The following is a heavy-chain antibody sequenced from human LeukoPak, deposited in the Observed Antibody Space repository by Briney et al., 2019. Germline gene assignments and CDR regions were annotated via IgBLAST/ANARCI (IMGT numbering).Heavy chain of an antibody. D-gene: IGHD2-2*01. CDR1: GFTFSDYY. CDR2: ISSSSTI. J-gene: IGHJ4*02. V-gene: IGHV3-69-1*01. Sequence: GGSLRLSCAASGFTFSDYYMNWVRQAPGKGLERVSSISSSSTIYYADSVKGRFTISRDNAKNSLYLQMNSLRAEDTAVYYCARVLRAKIIVVVPAALDYWGQGTRVTVSS. CDR3: ARVLRAKIIVVVPAALDY.